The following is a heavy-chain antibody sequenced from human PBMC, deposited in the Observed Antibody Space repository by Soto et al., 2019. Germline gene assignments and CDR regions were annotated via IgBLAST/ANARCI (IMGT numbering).Heavy chain of an antibody. V-gene: IGHV3-23*01. CDR1: GFTSSNYA. Sequence: EVQLLESGGGLVQPGGSLRLSCAASGFTSSNYAMSWVRQAPGKGLEWVSTISGSGDSTYYADSVKGRFTISRDNSRNTPCLQMNSRRAEDTAVYYCAKALRCFDWLLRPWNSMDVWGQGTTITVSS. J-gene: IGHJ6*02. CDR3: AKALRCFDWLLRPWNSMDV. D-gene: IGHD3-9*01. CDR2: ISGSGDST.